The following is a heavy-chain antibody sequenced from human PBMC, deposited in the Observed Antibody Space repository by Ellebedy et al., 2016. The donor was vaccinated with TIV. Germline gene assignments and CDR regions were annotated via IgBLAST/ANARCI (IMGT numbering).Heavy chain of an antibody. D-gene: IGHD2-8*01. CDR1: GGPISSNY. CDR2: IEYSGST. J-gene: IGHJ4*02. CDR3: TRRRGGDADSDY. V-gene: IGHV4-59*08. Sequence: SETLSLTCSVSGGPISSNYWSWIRQPPGKGLEWIGFIEYSGSTMYNPSLKSRVTISVDMPKNQFSLKLSSVTAADTAVYYCTRRRGGDADSDYWGQGVLVTVSS.